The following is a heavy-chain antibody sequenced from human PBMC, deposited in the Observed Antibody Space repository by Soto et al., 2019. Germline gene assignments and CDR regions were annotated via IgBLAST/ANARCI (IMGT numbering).Heavy chain of an antibody. V-gene: IGHV4-39*01. CDR1: GGSISSSSYY. CDR2: IYYSGST. CDR3: ARPAGGDGGNSLWYFDL. J-gene: IGHJ2*01. D-gene: IGHD3-16*01. Sequence: QLQLQESGPGLVKPSETLSLTCTVSGGSISSSSYYWGWIRQPPGKGLEWIGSIYYSGSTYYNPSLKSRVTISVDTSKNQFSLKLSSVTAADTAVYYCARPAGGDGGNSLWYFDLWGRGTLVTVSS.